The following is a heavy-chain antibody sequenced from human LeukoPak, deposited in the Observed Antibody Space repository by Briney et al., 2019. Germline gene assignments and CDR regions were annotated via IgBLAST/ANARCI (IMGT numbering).Heavy chain of an antibody. D-gene: IGHD2-2*01. CDR2: IYYTGST. CDR1: GGSISSSNYY. Sequence: SETLSLTCIVSGGSISSSNYYWGWIRQPPGKGLEWIGTIYYTGSTYYNPSLKSRVTISVDTSKNQFSLKLSSVTAADTAVYYCARYHPSLVVPAAMNWFDPWGQGTLVTVSS. CDR3: ARYHPSLVVPAAMNWFDP. V-gene: IGHV4-39*07. J-gene: IGHJ5*02.